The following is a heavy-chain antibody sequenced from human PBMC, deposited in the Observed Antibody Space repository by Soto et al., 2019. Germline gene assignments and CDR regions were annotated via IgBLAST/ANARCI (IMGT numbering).Heavy chain of an antibody. CDR2: IYYSGST. Sequence: SETVSLTXTVSGGSISSSSYYWGWIRQPPGKGLEWIGSIYYSGSTYYNPSLKSRVTISVDTSKNQFSLKLSSVTAADTAVYYCASIFPGYCSGASCYPNWFDPWGQGTLVTVSS. CDR1: GGSISSSSYY. D-gene: IGHD2-15*01. J-gene: IGHJ5*02. V-gene: IGHV4-39*01. CDR3: ASIFPGYCSGASCYPNWFDP.